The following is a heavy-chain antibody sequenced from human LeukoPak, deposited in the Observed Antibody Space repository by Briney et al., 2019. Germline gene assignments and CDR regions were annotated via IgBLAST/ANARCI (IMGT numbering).Heavy chain of an antibody. CDR1: GFTVSSNY. CDR3: ARRENYYDSSGYYSHYFDY. V-gene: IGHV3-66*01. Sequence: GGSLRLFCAASGFTVSSNYMSWVRQAPGKGLEWVSVIYSGGSTYYADSVKGRFTISRDNSKNTLYLQMNSLRAEDTAVYYCARRENYYDSSGYYSHYFDYWGQGTLVTVSS. J-gene: IGHJ4*02. CDR2: IYSGGST. D-gene: IGHD3-22*01.